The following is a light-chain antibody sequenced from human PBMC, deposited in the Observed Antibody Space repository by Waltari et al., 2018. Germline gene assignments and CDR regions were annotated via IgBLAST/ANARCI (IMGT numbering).Light chain of an antibody. CDR3: SSYAGSNNLV. V-gene: IGLV2-8*01. J-gene: IGLJ2*01. Sequence: QSALTQPPSASGSPGQSVTISCTGTSSDVGAYNYVSWYQQHPGKAPKLMIYEVSKLPAGFPDRFSASKSGSTASLTVSGLQAEDEADYYCSSYAGSNNLVFGGGTKLTVL. CDR1: SSDVGAYNY. CDR2: EVS.